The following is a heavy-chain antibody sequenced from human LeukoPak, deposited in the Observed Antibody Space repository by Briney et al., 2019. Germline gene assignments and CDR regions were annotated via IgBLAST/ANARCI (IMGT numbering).Heavy chain of an antibody. J-gene: IGHJ6*01. CDR3: AKEEVYCSSTSCPARARPPYYYYGMDV. CDR2: ISGDGGST. V-gene: IGHV3-43*02. Sequence: GGSLRLSCAASGFTFVDYAMHWVRPAPGKGLEWVSLISGDGGSTHYADSVNGPFTISRDNSKNSLYLQMNSLRTEVTAMYYCAKEEVYCSSTSCPARARPPYYYYGMDVWGQGTTVTVSS. CDR1: GFTFVDYA. D-gene: IGHD2-2*01.